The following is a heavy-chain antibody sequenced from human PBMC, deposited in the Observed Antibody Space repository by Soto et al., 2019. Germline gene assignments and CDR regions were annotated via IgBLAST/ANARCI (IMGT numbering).Heavy chain of an antibody. CDR3: AREGARRITMVRGASLYYYYGMDV. V-gene: IGHV1-69*13. Sequence: GASVKVSCKASGGTFSSYAISWVRQAPGQGLEWMGGIIPIFGTANYAQKFQGRVTITADESTSTAYMELSSLRSEDTAVYYCAREGARRITMVRGASLYYYYGMDVCGQGTTVTVSS. D-gene: IGHD3-10*01. J-gene: IGHJ6*02. CDR1: GGTFSSYA. CDR2: IIPIFGTA.